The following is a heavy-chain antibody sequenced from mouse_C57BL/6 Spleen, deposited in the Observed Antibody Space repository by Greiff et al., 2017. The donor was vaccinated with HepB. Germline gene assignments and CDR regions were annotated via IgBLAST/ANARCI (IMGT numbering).Heavy chain of an antibody. J-gene: IGHJ4*01. V-gene: IGHV1-64*01. CDR2: IHPNSGST. CDR1: GYTFTSYW. D-gene: IGHD1-1*01. Sequence: QVQLQQPGAELVKPGASVKLSCKASGYTFTSYWMHWVKQRPGQGLEWIGMIHPNSGSTNYNEKFKSKATLTVDKSSSTAYMQLSSLTSEDSAVYYCASGYYGSSYNYAMDYWGQGTSVTVSS. CDR3: ASGYYGSSYNYAMDY.